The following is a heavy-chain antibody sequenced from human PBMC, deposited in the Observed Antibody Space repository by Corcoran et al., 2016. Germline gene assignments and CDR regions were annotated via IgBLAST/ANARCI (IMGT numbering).Heavy chain of an antibody. CDR2: IYYRGST. CDR3: AIGDITYYDFWSGSNWFDP. CDR1: GGSISSSSYY. Sequence: QLQLQESGPGLVKPSETLSLTCTVSGGSISSSSYYWGWIRQPPGKGLEWIGSIYYRGSTYYKPSLKSRVTISVDTSKNQFSLKLSSVTAADTAVYYCAIGDITYYDFWSGSNWFDPWGQGTLVTVSS. J-gene: IGHJ5*02. V-gene: IGHV4-39*07. D-gene: IGHD3-3*01.